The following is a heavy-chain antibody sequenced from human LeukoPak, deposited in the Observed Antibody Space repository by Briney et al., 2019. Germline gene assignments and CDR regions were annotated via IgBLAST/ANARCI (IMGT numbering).Heavy chain of an antibody. D-gene: IGHD3-10*01. Sequence: PGRSLRVSCITSGFTFKNYGMYWVRQAPGKGLEWVAVIWYDGTNEWYGASVKGRFTISRDNSKNTLYLQMNSLRPEDTAVYYCARERESGSNYYYYGLDVWGQGTTVTVSS. CDR2: IWYDGTNE. J-gene: IGHJ6*02. CDR3: ARERESGSNYYYYGLDV. V-gene: IGHV3-33*01. CDR1: GFTFKNYG.